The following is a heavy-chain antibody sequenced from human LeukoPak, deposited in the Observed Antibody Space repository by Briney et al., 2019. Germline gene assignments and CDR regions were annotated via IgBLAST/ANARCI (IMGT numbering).Heavy chain of an antibody. CDR3: ATPNGHWFDP. V-gene: IGHV3-15*01. J-gene: IGHJ5*02. CDR2: IKSKADGETT. CDR1: GFTFSNAW. D-gene: IGHD2-8*01. Sequence: GALRLSCAASGFTFSNAWVSWVRQAPGKGLEGVGRIKSKADGETTDYAAPVNGRFTISRDDSKNTLYLQMNSLKTEDTGVYYCATPNGHWFDPWGQGTLVTVSS.